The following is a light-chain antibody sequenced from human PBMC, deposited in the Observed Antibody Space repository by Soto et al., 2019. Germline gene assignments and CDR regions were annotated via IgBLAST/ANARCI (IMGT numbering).Light chain of an antibody. J-gene: IGKJ1*01. CDR2: ATS. V-gene: IGKV1-6*02. Sequence: AIQMTQSPSSLSASVGDRVTMTCRASQGLRKDLAWYQQKPGKAPKLLIYATSSLQSGVPSRFSGSGSGRDFTLTISSLQPEDFATYYCLQDYNYPRTFGQGTKVDIK. CDR1: QGLRKD. CDR3: LQDYNYPRT.